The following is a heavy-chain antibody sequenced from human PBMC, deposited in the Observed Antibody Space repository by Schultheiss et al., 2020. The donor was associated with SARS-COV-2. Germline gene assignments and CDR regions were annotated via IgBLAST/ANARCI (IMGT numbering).Heavy chain of an antibody. CDR3: ARQAYYYDSSGYYARDAFDI. Sequence: GESLKISCKASGYTFTSYDINWVRQAPGQGLEWMGWISAYNGNTNYAQKLQGRVTMTTDTSTSTAYMELRSLRSDDTAVYYCARQAYYYDSSGYYARDAFDIWGQGTMVTVSS. J-gene: IGHJ3*02. D-gene: IGHD3-22*01. CDR2: ISAYNGNT. CDR1: GYTFTSYD. V-gene: IGHV1-18*01.